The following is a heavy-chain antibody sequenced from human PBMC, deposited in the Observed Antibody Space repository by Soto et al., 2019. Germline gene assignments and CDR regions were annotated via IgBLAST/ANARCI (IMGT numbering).Heavy chain of an antibody. CDR2: ISYDGSNK. V-gene: IGHV3-30*18. CDR3: AKDRPPANSGGHYFYYYYYYGMDV. J-gene: IGHJ6*02. D-gene: IGHD1-26*01. Sequence: QVQLVESGGGVVQPGRSLRLSCAASGFTFSSYGMYWVRQAPGKGLEWVAVISYDGSNKYYADSVKGRFTISRDNSKNTLYLQMTSLRAEDTAVYYCAKDRPPANSGGHYFYYYYYYGMDVWGQGTTVTVSS. CDR1: GFTFSSYG.